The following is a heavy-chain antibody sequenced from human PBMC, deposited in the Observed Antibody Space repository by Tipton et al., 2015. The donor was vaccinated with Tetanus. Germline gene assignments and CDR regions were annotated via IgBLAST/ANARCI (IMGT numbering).Heavy chain of an antibody. V-gene: IGHV3-53*01. CDR3: ARVPLGGGYFDI. CDR1: GFTVSGNY. D-gene: IGHD2-15*01. Sequence: QLVQSGGGLIQPGGSLRLSCAASGFTVSGNYISWVRQAPGKGLEWVSIIYAAGSTYYADSVKGRFTISRDISKDKVFLQMDSVRPEDTAVYYCARVPLGGGYFDIWGRGTLVTVSS. J-gene: IGHJ2*01. CDR2: IYAAGST.